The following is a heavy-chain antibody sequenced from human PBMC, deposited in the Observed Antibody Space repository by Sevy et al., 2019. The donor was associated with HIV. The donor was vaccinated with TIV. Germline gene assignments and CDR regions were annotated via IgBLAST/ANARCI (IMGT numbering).Heavy chain of an antibody. CDR1: GFTFSTFA. D-gene: IGHD3-16*01. CDR3: AKDWGTTAISDY. Sequence: GGSLRLSCAVSGFTFSTFAMSWVRQAPGKGLEWVSAISATGSSTFYSDSVKGRFTTSRDNSKNTLYLQMNSLRADDTAVYYCAKDWGTTAISDYWGQGTLVTVSS. V-gene: IGHV3-23*01. CDR2: ISATGSST. J-gene: IGHJ4*02.